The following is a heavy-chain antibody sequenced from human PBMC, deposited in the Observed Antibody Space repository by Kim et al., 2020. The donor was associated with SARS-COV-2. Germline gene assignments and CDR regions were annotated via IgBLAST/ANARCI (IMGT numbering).Heavy chain of an antibody. V-gene: IGHV3-21*01. CDR3: ARDAFTYYYDNCAFDI. J-gene: IGHJ3*02. CDR1: GFTFSSYS. D-gene: IGHD3-22*01. CDR2: ISSSSSYI. Sequence: GGSLRLSCAASGFTFSSYSMNWVRQAPGKGLEWVSSISSSSSYIYYADSVKGRFTISRDNAKNSLYLQMNSLRAEDTAVYYCARDAFTYYYDNCAFDIWGQGTMVTVSS.